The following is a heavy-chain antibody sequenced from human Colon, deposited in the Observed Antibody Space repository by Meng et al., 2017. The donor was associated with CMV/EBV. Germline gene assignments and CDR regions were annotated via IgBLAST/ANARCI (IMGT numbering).Heavy chain of an antibody. V-gene: IGHV4-59*01. CDR3: AKSSRFSHYYGMDV. CDR1: GGSLSSYY. CDR2: NYDSGST. Sequence: SETLSLTCTVSGGSLSSYYWSWIRQAPGKGLEWIGYNYDSGSTKYNPSLKSRVTISVDRSKNQFSLRLRSVTAADTAVYYCAKSSRFSHYYGMDVWGQGTTVTVSS. D-gene: IGHD3-3*01. J-gene: IGHJ6*02.